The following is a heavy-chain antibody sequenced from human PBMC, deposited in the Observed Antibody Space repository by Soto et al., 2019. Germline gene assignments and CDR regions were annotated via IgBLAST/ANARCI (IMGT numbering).Heavy chain of an antibody. V-gene: IGHV1-69*15. CDR2: ITPIYPTT. Sequence: QVQLVQSGAEVRKPGSSVQVSCKASGGTFYTYTFSWVRQAPGQGLEWMGSITPIYPTTNYAEKFQGRLTVTSDGSTNTAYMELNSLTSDDTAVYYCARNPRYSFPTSDDLDSWGPGTLVTVSS. CDR3: ARNPRYSFPTSDDLDS. D-gene: IGHD5-18*01. J-gene: IGHJ4*02. CDR1: GGTFYTYT.